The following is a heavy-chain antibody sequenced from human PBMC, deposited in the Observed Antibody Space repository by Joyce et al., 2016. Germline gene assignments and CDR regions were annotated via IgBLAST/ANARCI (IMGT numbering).Heavy chain of an antibody. CDR1: GFTFNSYA. Sequence: QLVESGGGVVQPGRSLRLSCAASGFTFNSYALHWVRQAPGKGLEWLAVISYDGVNTFYADSVKCRFTVSRDNTKNTLFLQMNSLRADDTAVFYCARASRYFDWLLPFDYWGQGTLVTVSS. CDR2: ISYDGVNT. D-gene: IGHD3-9*01. CDR3: ARASRYFDWLLPFDY. J-gene: IGHJ4*02. V-gene: IGHV3-30*04.